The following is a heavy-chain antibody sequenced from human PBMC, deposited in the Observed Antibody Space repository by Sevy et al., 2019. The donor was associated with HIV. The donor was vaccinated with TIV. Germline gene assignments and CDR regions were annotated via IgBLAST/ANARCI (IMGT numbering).Heavy chain of an antibody. D-gene: IGHD3-10*01. Sequence: GGSLRLSCAASGFTFSSYWMSWVRQAPGKGLEWVANIKQDGSEKYYVDSVKGRFTISRDNAKNSLYLQMNSLRAEDTAVYYWARDASYGSGSYQYYYYYGMDVWGQGTTVTVSS. V-gene: IGHV3-7*03. CDR3: ARDASYGSGSYQYYYYYGMDV. CDR1: GFTFSSYW. CDR2: IKQDGSEK. J-gene: IGHJ6*02.